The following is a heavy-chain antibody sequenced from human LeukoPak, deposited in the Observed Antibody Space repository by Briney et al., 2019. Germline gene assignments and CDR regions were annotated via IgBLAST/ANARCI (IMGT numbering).Heavy chain of an antibody. D-gene: IGHD1-26*01. Sequence: GGSLRLSCAASGFTFDEYGMSWVRQAPGKGLEWVCGITRNGGSTGYADSVKGRFTISRDNAKNSLYLQMNSLRAEDMALYYCTKGSSGSYKSEFDYWGQGTLVTVSS. J-gene: IGHJ4*02. V-gene: IGHV3-20*04. CDR3: TKGSSGSYKSEFDY. CDR1: GFTFDEYG. CDR2: ITRNGGST.